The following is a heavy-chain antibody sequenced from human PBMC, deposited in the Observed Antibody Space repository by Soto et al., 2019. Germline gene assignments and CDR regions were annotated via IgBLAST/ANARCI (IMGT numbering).Heavy chain of an antibody. Sequence: PGGSLRLSCAASGFTVSSNYMSWVRQAPGKGLEWVSVIYSGSSTYYADSVKGRFTISRDNSENTLYLQMNSLRAEDTAVYYCARERRTLYGMAVRGQGTTVTV. CDR2: IYSGSST. J-gene: IGHJ6*02. CDR3: ARERRTLYGMAV. V-gene: IGHV3-66*01. CDR1: GFTVSSNY.